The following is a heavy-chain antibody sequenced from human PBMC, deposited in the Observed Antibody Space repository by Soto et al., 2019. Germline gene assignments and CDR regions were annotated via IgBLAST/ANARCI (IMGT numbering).Heavy chain of an antibody. CDR3: ATHNWDYAFDI. D-gene: IGHD1-7*01. V-gene: IGHV3-23*01. Sequence: GGSLRLSCAGSGFTFSRYAMSWVRQAPGKGLEWVSAVSGSGGSTYYADSVKGRFTISRDNSKNTLYLQMNSLRAEDTATYYCATHNWDYAFDIWGQGTMVTVSS. CDR1: GFTFSRYA. CDR2: VSGSGGST. J-gene: IGHJ3*02.